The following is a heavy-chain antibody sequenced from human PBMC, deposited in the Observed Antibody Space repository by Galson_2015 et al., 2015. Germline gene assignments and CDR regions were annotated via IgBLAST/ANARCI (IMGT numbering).Heavy chain of an antibody. CDR2: IYSGGNT. Sequence: SLRLSCAASGFTVSSNYMSWVRQAPGKGLEWVSVIYSGGNTYHADSVKGRFTISRDNSKNTLYLQMNSLRADDTAVYHCARDGGTGYYGMDVWGQGTTVTVSS. J-gene: IGHJ6*02. CDR1: GFTVSSNY. V-gene: IGHV3-53*01. D-gene: IGHD2-8*02. CDR3: ARDGGTGYYGMDV.